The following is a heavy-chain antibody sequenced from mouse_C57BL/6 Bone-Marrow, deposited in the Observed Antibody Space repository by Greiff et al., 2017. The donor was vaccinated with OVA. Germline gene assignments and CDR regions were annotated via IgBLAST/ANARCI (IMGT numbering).Heavy chain of an antibody. CDR1: GYSFTDYN. Sequence: VQLQQSGPELVKPGASVKISCKASGYSFTDYNMNWVKQSNGKGLEWIGVINPNYGTTRYNQKFKGKATLTVDQSSITAYMQLNSRTSEDSAVYYSAKVAYSYYFDYWGQGTTLTVSS. V-gene: IGHV1-39*01. J-gene: IGHJ2*01. CDR3: AKVAYSYYFDY. CDR2: INPNYGTT. D-gene: IGHD2-10*01.